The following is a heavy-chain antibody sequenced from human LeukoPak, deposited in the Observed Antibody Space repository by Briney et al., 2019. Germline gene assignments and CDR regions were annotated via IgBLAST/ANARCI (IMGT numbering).Heavy chain of an antibody. V-gene: IGHV3-15*01. CDR1: GLTFSDAW. CDR2: IKSKTDGGTT. J-gene: IGHJ4*02. CDR3: ATRSVTTIY. D-gene: IGHD4-17*01. Sequence: TSGGSLRLSCAASGLTFSDAWMNWVRHAPGKGREWVGRIKSKTDGGTTDYAAPVNGRFTISRDDSKNTLYMQMNSLKTEDTAVYYCATRSVTTIYWGQGTLVTVSS.